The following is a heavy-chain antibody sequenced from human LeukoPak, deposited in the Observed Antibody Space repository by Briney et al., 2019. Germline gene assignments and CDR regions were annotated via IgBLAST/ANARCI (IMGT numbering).Heavy chain of an antibody. V-gene: IGHV3-23*01. CDR3: AKELVSRSSLSFDY. Sequence: GGSLRLSCAASGFTFSTYAMAWVRQAPGKGLEWVSAIGGGADYTFYADSVTGRFTISRDNSKNTLYLQMNSLRAEDTAVYYCAKELVSRSSLSFDYWGQGTRATVSS. CDR2: IGGGADYT. J-gene: IGHJ4*02. CDR1: GFTFSTYA. D-gene: IGHD2-2*01.